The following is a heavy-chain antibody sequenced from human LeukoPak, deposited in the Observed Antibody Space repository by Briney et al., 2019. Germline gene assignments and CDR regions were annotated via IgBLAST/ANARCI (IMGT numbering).Heavy chain of an antibody. CDR1: GFTFTDHY. J-gene: IGHJ4*02. Sequence: GGSLRLSCAASGFTFTDHYMSWIRQAPGKGLEWVSYISSGSTCTNYADSVRGRFTISRDNAKNSLYLQMNSLRAEDTAVYYCARGKSGYYFDYWGQRTLVTVSS. V-gene: IGHV3-11*05. CDR2: ISSGSTCT. CDR3: ARGKSGYYFDY.